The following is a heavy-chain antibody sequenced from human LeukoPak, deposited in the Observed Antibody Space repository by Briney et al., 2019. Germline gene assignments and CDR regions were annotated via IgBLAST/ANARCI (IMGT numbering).Heavy chain of an antibody. V-gene: IGHV4-30-4*01. CDR1: GGSISSGDYY. CDR3: ARGKWELLVDY. D-gene: IGHD1-26*01. CDR2: LYYSGRT. Sequence: SETLSLTCTVSGGSISSGDYYWSWICQPPGKGLEWIGYLYYSGRTYYNPSLKSRVTISVDTSNNQCSLKLSSVTAADTAVYYCARGKWELLVDYWGQGTLVTVSS. J-gene: IGHJ4*02.